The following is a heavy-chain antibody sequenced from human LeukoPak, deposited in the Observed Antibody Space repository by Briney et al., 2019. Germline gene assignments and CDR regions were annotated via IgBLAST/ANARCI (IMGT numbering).Heavy chain of an antibody. CDR1: GFTFSDYG. V-gene: IGHV3-30*18. Sequence: GGSLRLSCAASGFTFSDYGMHWVRQAPGKGLEWVAVISYDGSNKYYADSLKGRFTISRDNSKNTLYLQMNSLRVEDTAVYYCVKDEQNGVAWFASVSPRYYYGMDVWGQGTTVTVSS. J-gene: IGHJ6*02. CDR2: ISYDGSNK. D-gene: IGHD3-10*01. CDR3: VKDEQNGVAWFASVSPRYYYGMDV.